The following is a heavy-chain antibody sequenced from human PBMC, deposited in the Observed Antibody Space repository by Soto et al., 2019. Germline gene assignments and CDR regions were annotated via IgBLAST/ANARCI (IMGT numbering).Heavy chain of an antibody. Sequence: LRLSCAASGFTFSSYSMNWVRQAPGKGLEWVSSISSSSSYIYYADSVKGRFTISRDNAKNSLYLQMNSLRAEDTAVYYCARDPYCSGGSCYHDAFDIWGQGTMVTVSS. CDR1: GFTFSSYS. V-gene: IGHV3-21*01. CDR3: ARDPYCSGGSCYHDAFDI. J-gene: IGHJ3*02. CDR2: ISSSSSYI. D-gene: IGHD2-15*01.